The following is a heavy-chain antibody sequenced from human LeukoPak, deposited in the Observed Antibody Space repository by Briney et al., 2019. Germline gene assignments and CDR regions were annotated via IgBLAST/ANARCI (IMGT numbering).Heavy chain of an antibody. J-gene: IGHJ3*02. V-gene: IGHV3-23*01. D-gene: IGHD3-22*01. CDR1: GFTFSSYA. CDR2: ISVDGSHA. CDR3: AKCYDTSGRRASDI. Sequence: GGSLRLSCAASGFTFSSYAMNWVRQVPGKGLEWVSAISVDGSHAYYADSVKGRFTISRDNSKNTLSLQMNSLRAEDTAVYYCAKCYDTSGRRASDIWGQGTMVTVSS.